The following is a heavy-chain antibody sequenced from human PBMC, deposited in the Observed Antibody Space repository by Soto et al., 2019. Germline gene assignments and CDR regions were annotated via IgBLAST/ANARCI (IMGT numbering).Heavy chain of an antibody. CDR3: ARRERYYGSPGWFDP. D-gene: IGHD3-10*01. Sequence: SETLSLTCSVSGASISNFAYYWGWIRQPPGKGLEWIGTVYYNENTYYNPSLRSRVAISVDTAKNQFSLNLRSVTAADTAVYFCARRERYYGSPGWFDPWGQGTLVTVSS. CDR2: VYYNENT. V-gene: IGHV4-39*01. CDR1: GASISNFAYY. J-gene: IGHJ5*01.